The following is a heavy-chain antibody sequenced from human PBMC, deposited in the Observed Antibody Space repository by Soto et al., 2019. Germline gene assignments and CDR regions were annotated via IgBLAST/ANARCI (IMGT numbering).Heavy chain of an antibody. D-gene: IGHD1-1*01. CDR2: ILYSGST. V-gene: IGHV4-39*01. CDR3: VRQIRKGSTMRGVDY. J-gene: IGHJ4*02. CDR1: GGSISSSGYY. Sequence: SETLSLTCTVSGGSISSSGYYWGWIRQPPGKGLEWIGSILYSGSTYYSPSLKSRITMSVDTSKNQFSLNLNSVTAADTTVYYCVRQIRKGSTMRGVDYWGQGALVTVSS.